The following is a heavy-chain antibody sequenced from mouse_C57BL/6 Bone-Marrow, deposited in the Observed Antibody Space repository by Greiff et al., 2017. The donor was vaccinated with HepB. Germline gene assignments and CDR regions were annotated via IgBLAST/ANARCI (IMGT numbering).Heavy chain of an antibody. J-gene: IGHJ3*01. CDR2: ISDGGSYT. D-gene: IGHD1-1*01. CDR3: ARDRGYYGSSLAWFAY. CDR1: GFTFSSYA. Sequence: DVKLVESGGGLVKPGGSLKLSCAASGFTFSSYAMSWVRQTPEKRLEWVATISDGGSYTYYPDNVKGRFTISRDNAKNNMYLQMSHLKSEDKAMYYCARDRGYYGSSLAWFAYWGQGTLVTVSA. V-gene: IGHV5-4*01.